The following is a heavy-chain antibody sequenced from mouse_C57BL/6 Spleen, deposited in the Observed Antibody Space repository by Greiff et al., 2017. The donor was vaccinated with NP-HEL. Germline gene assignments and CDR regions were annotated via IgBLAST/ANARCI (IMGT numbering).Heavy chain of an antibody. J-gene: IGHJ3*01. D-gene: IGHD1-1*01. CDR1: GFSLTSYG. V-gene: IGHV2-2*01. CDR3: ASPHYYGSSYTWFAY. Sequence: QVHVKQSGPGLVQPSQSLSITCTVSGFSLTSYGVHWVRQSPGKGLEWLGVIWSGGSTDYNAAFISRLSISKDNSKSQVFFKMNSLQADDTAIYYCASPHYYGSSYTWFAYWGQGTLVTVSA. CDR2: IWSGGST.